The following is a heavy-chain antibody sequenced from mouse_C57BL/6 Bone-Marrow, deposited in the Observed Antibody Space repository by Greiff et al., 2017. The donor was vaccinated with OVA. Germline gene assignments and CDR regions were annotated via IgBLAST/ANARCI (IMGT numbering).Heavy chain of an antibody. J-gene: IGHJ3*01. CDR2: IYPRSGNT. CDR1: GYTFTSYG. V-gene: IGHV1-81*01. Sequence: QVQLKQSGAELARPGASVKLSCKASGYTFTSYGISWVKQRTGQGLEWIGEIYPRSGNTYYNEKFKGKATLTADKSSSTAYMELRSLTSEDSAVYFCANHYYGSSSFAYWGQGTLVTASA. CDR3: ANHYYGSSSFAY. D-gene: IGHD1-1*01.